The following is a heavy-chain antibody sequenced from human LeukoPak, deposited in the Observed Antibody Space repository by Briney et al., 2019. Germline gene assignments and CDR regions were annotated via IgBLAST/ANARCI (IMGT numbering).Heavy chain of an antibody. D-gene: IGHD3-10*01. V-gene: IGHV3-30*04. Sequence: GRSLGLSCAASGFPFSSYPMHWVRQAPGKGLEWVAIVSNDARYKDYADSVKGRFTISRDNSKNTLYLEMNSLRAEDTALYYCAGWRGSASGSFSGPLDYWGQGTLVTVSS. CDR2: VSNDARYK. CDR1: GFPFSSYP. CDR3: AGWRGSASGSFSGPLDY. J-gene: IGHJ4*02.